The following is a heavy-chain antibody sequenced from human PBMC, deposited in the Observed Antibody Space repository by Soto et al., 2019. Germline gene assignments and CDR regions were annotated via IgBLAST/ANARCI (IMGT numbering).Heavy chain of an antibody. Sequence: ASVKVSCKASGYTFTGYYMHWVRQAPGQGLEWMGWINPNSGGTNYAQKFQGWVTMTRDTSISTAYMELSRLRSDDTAVYYCARDNVGGSSSSSHYYYGMDVWGQGTTVTVSS. J-gene: IGHJ6*02. CDR3: ARDNVGGSSSSSHYYYGMDV. CDR1: GYTFTGYY. V-gene: IGHV1-2*04. CDR2: INPNSGGT. D-gene: IGHD6-6*01.